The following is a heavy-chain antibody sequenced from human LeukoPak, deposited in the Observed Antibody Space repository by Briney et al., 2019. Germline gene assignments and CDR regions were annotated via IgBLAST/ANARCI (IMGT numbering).Heavy chain of an antibody. CDR1: GFTFSSYA. V-gene: IGHV3-23*01. Sequence: PGGSLRLSCAASGFTFSSYAMSWVRHAPGKGLEWVSAISGSGGSTYYADSVKGRFTISRDNSKNTLYLQMNSMRAEDTAVYYRAKFPTEIVVVPAAFAYWGQGTLVTVSS. D-gene: IGHD2-2*01. J-gene: IGHJ4*02. CDR2: ISGSGGST. CDR3: AKFPTEIVVVPAAFAY.